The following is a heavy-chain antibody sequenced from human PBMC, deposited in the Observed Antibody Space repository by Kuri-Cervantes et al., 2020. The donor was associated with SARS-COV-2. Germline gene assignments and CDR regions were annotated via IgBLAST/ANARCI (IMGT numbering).Heavy chain of an antibody. D-gene: IGHD6-19*01. V-gene: IGHV3-33*08. CDR3: ARDSMGNGWYYYYYYYGMDV. CDR2: IWYDGSNK. CDR1: GFTFSGYG. Sequence: GESLKISCAASGFTFSGYGMHWVRQAPGKGLEWVAVIWYDGSNKYYADSVKGRFTISRDNSKNTLYLQMNSLRAEDTAVYYCARDSMGNGWYYYYYYYGMDVWGQGTTVTVSS. J-gene: IGHJ6*02.